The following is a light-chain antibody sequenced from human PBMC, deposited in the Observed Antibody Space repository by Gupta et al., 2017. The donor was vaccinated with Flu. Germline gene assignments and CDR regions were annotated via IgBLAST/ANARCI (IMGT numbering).Light chain of an antibody. CDR1: QSIGSY. Sequence: LSASVGDRVTITGRASQSIGSYLNWYQQKTEKAPKLLIYAASSLQRGVSSRFSGSGSGTDGTDFTLTISSLQPDDFAIYYCQQSDSIPHTFGQGTKLEIK. CDR3: QQSDSIPHT. J-gene: IGKJ2*01. CDR2: AAS. V-gene: IGKV1-39*01.